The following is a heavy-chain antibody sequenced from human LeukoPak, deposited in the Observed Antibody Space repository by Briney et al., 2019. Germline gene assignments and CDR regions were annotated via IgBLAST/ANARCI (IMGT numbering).Heavy chain of an antibody. CDR3: ASGAWGFWSGYSPWFEY. V-gene: IGHV4-59*01. CDR2: IYYSGST. J-gene: IGHJ4*02. CDR1: GGSISSYY. Sequence: PSETPSLTCTVSGGSISSYYWSWIRQPPGKGLEWIGYIYYSGSTNYNPSLKSRVTISVDTSKNQFSLKLSSVTAADTAVYYCASGAWGFWSGYSPWFEYWGQGTLVTVSS. D-gene: IGHD3-3*01.